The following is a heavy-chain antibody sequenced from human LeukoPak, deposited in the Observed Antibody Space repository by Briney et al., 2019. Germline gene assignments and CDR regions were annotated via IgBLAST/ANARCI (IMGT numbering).Heavy chain of an antibody. D-gene: IGHD6-13*01. CDR1: GFTFSSYG. J-gene: IGHJ4*02. V-gene: IGHV3-30*02. Sequence: GRSLRLSCAASGFTFSSYGMHWVRQAPGKGLEWVAFIRYDGSNKYYADSVKGRFTISRDNSKNTLYLQMNSLRAEDTAVYYCAKGSMAAAGYFDYWGQGTLVTVSS. CDR3: AKGSMAAAGYFDY. CDR2: IRYDGSNK.